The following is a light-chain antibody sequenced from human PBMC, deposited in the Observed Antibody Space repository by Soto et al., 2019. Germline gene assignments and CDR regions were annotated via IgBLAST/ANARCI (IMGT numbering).Light chain of an antibody. CDR1: SSDVGSHNL. CDR3: SSFTSSYFYV. J-gene: IGLJ1*01. Sequence: QSVLTQPASVSGSPGQSITISCTGTSSDVGSHNLVSWYQQFPGKAPKLIIFEASKRPSGVSNRFSGSKSGSTASLTISGLQAEDEADYYCSSFTSSYFYVFGPGTQVTVL. CDR2: EAS. V-gene: IGLV2-14*02.